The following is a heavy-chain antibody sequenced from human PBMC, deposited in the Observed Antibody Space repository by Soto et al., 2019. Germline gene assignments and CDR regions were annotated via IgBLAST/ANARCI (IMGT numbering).Heavy chain of an antibody. Sequence: QVQLQQWGAGLLKPSETLSLTCAVYGGSFSGYYWSWIRQPPGKGLEWIGEINHSGSTNYNPSLKSRVTISVDTSKNQFSLKLSSVTAADTAVYYCARDRQTLGYSSSWQRFRNYYYGMDVWGQGTTVTVSS. CDR3: ARDRQTLGYSSSWQRFRNYYYGMDV. CDR1: GGSFSGYY. V-gene: IGHV4-34*01. CDR2: INHSGST. D-gene: IGHD6-13*01. J-gene: IGHJ6*02.